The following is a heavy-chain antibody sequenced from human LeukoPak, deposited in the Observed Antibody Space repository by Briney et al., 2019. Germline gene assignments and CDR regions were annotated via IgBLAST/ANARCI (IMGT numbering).Heavy chain of an antibody. J-gene: IGHJ4*02. D-gene: IGHD3-3*01. CDR3: ARDSYYDFWSGYWEGHYYFDY. Sequence: GESLRLSCAASGFTFSSYWMSWVRQAPGKGLEWVANIKQDGSEKYYVDSVKGRFTISRDNAKNSLYLQMNSLRAEDTAVYYCARDSYYDFWSGYWEGHYYFDYWGQGTLVTVSS. CDR2: IKQDGSEK. V-gene: IGHV3-7*01. CDR1: GFTFSSYW.